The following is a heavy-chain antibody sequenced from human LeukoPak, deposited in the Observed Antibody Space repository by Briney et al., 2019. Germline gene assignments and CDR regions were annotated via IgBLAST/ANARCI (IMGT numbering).Heavy chain of an antibody. CDR2: TYYSGST. CDR3: ASGGQQLVHAFDI. Sequence: NPSETLSLTCTVSGGSISSYYWSWIRQPPGKGLEWVGYTYYSGSTNYNPSLKSRVTISVDTSKNQFSLKLSSVTAADTAVYYCASGGQQLVHAFDIWGQGTMVTVSS. D-gene: IGHD6-13*01. CDR1: GGSISSYY. V-gene: IGHV4-59*01. J-gene: IGHJ3*02.